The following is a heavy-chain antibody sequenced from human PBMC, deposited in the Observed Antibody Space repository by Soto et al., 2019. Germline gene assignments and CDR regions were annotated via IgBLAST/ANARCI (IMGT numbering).Heavy chain of an antibody. CDR3: ARYQQYYEH. CDR1: GGSIGNYY. V-gene: IGHV4-59*08. J-gene: IGHJ1*01. CDR2: IYYSGST. Sequence: PSETLSLTCTVSGGSIGNYYWSWIRQPPGKGLEWIGYIYYSGSTNYNPSLKSRVTISVDTSKNQFSLRLSSVTAADTAVYYCARYQQYYEHWGQGTLVTVSS.